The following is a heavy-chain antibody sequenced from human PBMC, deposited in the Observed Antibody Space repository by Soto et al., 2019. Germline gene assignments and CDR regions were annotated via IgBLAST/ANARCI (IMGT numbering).Heavy chain of an antibody. CDR1: GFTFSKHW. V-gene: IGHV3-7*01. Sequence: EVQLVESGGGLVQPGGSLRLSCAASGFTFSKHWMSWVRQAPGKGLEWVANIKQDGSEKYYVDSMKGRFTISRDNAKDSLYLQMSSLRAEDTAVYYCARAIGPLDYWVQGTLVTVS. J-gene: IGHJ4*02. CDR3: ARAIGPLDY. D-gene: IGHD3-10*01. CDR2: IKQDGSEK.